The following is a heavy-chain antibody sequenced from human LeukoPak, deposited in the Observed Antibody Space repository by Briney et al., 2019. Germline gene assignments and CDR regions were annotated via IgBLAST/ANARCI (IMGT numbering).Heavy chain of an antibody. Sequence: GGSLRLSCAASGLTVSSNYMNWARQAPGKGLEWVSVIYSGGSTYYADSVKGRFTISRDNSKNTLYLQMNSLRAEDTAVYYCAREAVTRNYFDYWGQGTLVTVSS. J-gene: IGHJ4*02. CDR2: IYSGGST. CDR3: AREAVTRNYFDY. D-gene: IGHD4-17*01. V-gene: IGHV3-53*01. CDR1: GLTVSSNY.